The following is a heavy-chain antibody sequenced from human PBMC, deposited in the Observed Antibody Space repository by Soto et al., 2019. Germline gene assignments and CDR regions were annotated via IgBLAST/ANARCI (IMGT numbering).Heavy chain of an antibody. CDR1: GGTFSSYT. D-gene: IGHD2-8*02. Sequence: SVKVSCKASGGTFSSYTISWVRQAPGQGLEWMGRIIPILGIANYAQKFQGRVTITADKSTSTAYMELSSLRSEDTAVYYCARDLAGDWYFDLWGRGTLVTVSS. CDR3: ARDLAGDWYFDL. J-gene: IGHJ2*01. V-gene: IGHV1-69*04. CDR2: IIPILGIA.